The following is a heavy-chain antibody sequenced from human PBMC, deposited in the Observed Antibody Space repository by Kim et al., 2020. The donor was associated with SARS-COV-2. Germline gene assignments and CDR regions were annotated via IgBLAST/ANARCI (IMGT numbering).Heavy chain of an antibody. J-gene: IGHJ4*02. V-gene: IGHV1-3*01. CDR3: ARDQNTGNTIRNHFDY. Sequence: ASVKVSCTASEYTFNSYIINWVRQAPGQSLDWMGWINVINGETKYSQKFQGRVTFARDTPTRTAYMELSSLTSEDAPIYYCARDQNTGNTIRNHFDYWGQGTLLPVSS. CDR1: EYTFNSYI. D-gene: IGHD3-10*01. CDR2: INVINGET.